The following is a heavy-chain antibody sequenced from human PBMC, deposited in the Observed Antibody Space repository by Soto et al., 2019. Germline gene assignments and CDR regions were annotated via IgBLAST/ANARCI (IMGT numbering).Heavy chain of an antibody. Sequence: GESLKISCKGSGYSFTSYWIGWVRQMPGKGLEWMGIIYPGDSDTRYSPSFQGQVTISADKSISTAYLQWSSLKASDTAMYYCARPTPHYGPHYYYYYGMDVWGQGTTVTVSS. J-gene: IGHJ6*02. CDR2: IYPGDSDT. CDR1: GYSFTSYW. V-gene: IGHV5-51*01. D-gene: IGHD3-10*01. CDR3: ARPTPHYGPHYYYYYGMDV.